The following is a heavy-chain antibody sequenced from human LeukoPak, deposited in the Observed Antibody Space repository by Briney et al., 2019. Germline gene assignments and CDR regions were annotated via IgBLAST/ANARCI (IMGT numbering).Heavy chain of an antibody. V-gene: IGHV4-59*11. CDR1: GGSISNHY. CDR3: ARLAASARPLDP. CDR2: TYYSGST. Sequence: SETLSLTCTVSGGSISNHYWSWIRQPPGRGLEWIGYTYYSGSTNYNPSLNSRVTISVDTSKNQCSLKLSSVTAADTAVYYCARLAASARPLDPWGQGILVTVSS. J-gene: IGHJ5*02. D-gene: IGHD6-6*01.